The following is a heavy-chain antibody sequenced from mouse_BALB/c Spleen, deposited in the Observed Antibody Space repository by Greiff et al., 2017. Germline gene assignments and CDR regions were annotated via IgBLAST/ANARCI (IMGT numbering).Heavy chain of an antibody. J-gene: IGHJ2*01. CDR3: ARDSLGYYFDY. CDR1: GFTFSSYG. CDR2: INSNGGST. D-gene: IGHD4-1*01. V-gene: IGHV5-6-3*01. Sequence: EVQGVESGGGLVQPGGSLKLSCAASGFTFSSYGMSWVRQTPDKRLELVATINSNGGSTYYPDSVKGRFTISRDNAKNTLYLQMSSLKSEDTAMYYCARDSLGYYFDYWGQGTTLTVSS.